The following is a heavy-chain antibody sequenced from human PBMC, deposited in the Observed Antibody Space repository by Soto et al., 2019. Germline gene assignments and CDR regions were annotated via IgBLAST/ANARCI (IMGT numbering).Heavy chain of an antibody. J-gene: IGHJ6*02. Sequence: ASVKVSCKASGYTFTSYGISWVRQAPGQGLEGMGWISAYNGNTNYAQKLQGRVTMTTDTSTSTAYMELRSLRSDDTAVYYCARRGKVVPAATTYYYYGMDVWGRGTTVTVSS. CDR3: ARRGKVVPAATTYYYYGMDV. V-gene: IGHV1-18*01. CDR2: ISAYNGNT. D-gene: IGHD2-2*01. CDR1: GYTFTSYG.